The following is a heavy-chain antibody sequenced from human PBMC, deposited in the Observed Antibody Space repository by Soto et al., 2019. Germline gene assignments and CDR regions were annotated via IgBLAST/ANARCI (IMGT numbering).Heavy chain of an antibody. V-gene: IGHV3-23*01. Sequence: GGSLRLSXAASGFTFSSYAMSWVRQAPGKGLEWVSAISGSGGSTYYADSVKGRFTISRDNSKNTLYLQMNSLRAEDTAVYYCAKDRSIAAAGTGNWFDPWGQGTLVTVSS. D-gene: IGHD6-13*01. CDR2: ISGSGGST. CDR3: AKDRSIAAAGTGNWFDP. J-gene: IGHJ5*02. CDR1: GFTFSSYA.